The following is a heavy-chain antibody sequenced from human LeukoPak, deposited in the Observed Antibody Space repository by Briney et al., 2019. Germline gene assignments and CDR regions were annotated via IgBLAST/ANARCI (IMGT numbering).Heavy chain of an antibody. CDR2: ISSSSSYI. V-gene: IGHV3-21*01. CDR3: ASRYCSGGSCYSGWGAGFDP. Sequence: GGSLRLSCAASGFTFSSYSMNWVRQAPGKGLEWVSSISSSSSYIYYADSVKGRLTISRDNAKNSLYLQMNSLRAEDTAVYYCASRYCSGGSCYSGWGAGFDPWGQGTLVTVSS. J-gene: IGHJ5*02. D-gene: IGHD2-15*01. CDR1: GFTFSSYS.